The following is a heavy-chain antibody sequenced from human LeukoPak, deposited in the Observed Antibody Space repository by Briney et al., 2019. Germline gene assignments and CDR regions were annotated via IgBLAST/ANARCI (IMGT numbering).Heavy chain of an antibody. J-gene: IGHJ2*01. CDR2: IYHSGST. CDR3: ARDRASVVVVPAAIRAPGGYFDL. V-gene: IGHV4-38-2*02. D-gene: IGHD2-2*01. Sequence: SETLSLTCTVSGYSISSGYYWGWIRRPPGKGLEWIGSIYHSGSTYYNPSLKSRVTISVDTSKNQFSLKLSSVTAADTAVYYCARDRASVVVVPAAIRAPGGYFDLWGRGTLVTVSS. CDR1: GYSISSGYY.